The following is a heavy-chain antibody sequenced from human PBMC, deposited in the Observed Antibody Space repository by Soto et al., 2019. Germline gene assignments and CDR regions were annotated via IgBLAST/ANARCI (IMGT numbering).Heavy chain of an antibody. D-gene: IGHD6-25*01. V-gene: IGHV4-39*01. J-gene: IGHJ5*02. Sequence: PSETLSLTCTVSGGSISSISHYWGWIRQPPGKGLEWIGSILYSGTSYYSPSLKSRVTISADTSKNQFSLKLSSVTAADTAVYYCARGPSAGNLPYRWFDPWGQGTLVNVS. CDR1: GGSISSISHY. CDR3: ARGPSAGNLPYRWFDP. CDR2: ILYSGTS.